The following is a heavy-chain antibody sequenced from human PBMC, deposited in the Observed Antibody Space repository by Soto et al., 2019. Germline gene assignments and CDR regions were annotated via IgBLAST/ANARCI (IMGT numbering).Heavy chain of an antibody. CDR3: AREERPEVLRDLLIRQTANIWGGDASRRIRHYSYRMDI. Sequence: GGSLRLSCAASGFSFSNSWMTWVRQAPGKGLEWVANIKEDGSEKYYVDSLRGRFTISRDNAKNSLYLQMTGLRADDTAVYFCAREERPEVLRDLLIRQTANIWGGDASRRIRHYSYRMDIWGQGNTVTVSS. CDR2: IKEDGSEK. D-gene: IGHD2-21*02. V-gene: IGHV3-7*04. CDR1: GFSFSNSW. J-gene: IGHJ6*02.